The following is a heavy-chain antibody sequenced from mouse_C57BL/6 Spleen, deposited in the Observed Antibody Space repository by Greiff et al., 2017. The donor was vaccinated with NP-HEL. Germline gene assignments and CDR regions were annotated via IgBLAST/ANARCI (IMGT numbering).Heavy chain of an antibody. CDR2: INPYNGGT. Sequence: EVQLQQSGPVLVKPGASVKMSCKASGYTFTDYYMNWVKQSHGKSLEWIGVINPYNGGTSYNQKFKGKATLTVDKSSSTAYMELNSLTSEDSAVYYCAREIYYGSHYYAMDYWGQGTSVTVSS. CDR3: AREIYYGSHYYAMDY. J-gene: IGHJ4*01. D-gene: IGHD2-2*01. V-gene: IGHV1-19*01. CDR1: GYTFTDYY.